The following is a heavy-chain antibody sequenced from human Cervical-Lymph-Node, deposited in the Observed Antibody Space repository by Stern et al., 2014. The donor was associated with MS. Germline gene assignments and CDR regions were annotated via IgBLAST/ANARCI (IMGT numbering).Heavy chain of an antibody. V-gene: IGHV1-2*04. D-gene: IGHD5-18*01. J-gene: IGHJ3*02. Sequence: QVQLVESGAEVKKPGASVKVSCKASGYTFTGYYMHWVRQAPGQGLEWMGWINPNSGGTNYAQKFQGWVTMTRDTSISTAYMELSRLRSDDTAVYYCARADTAMAPRLNSSEGPIAFDIWGQGTMVTVSS. CDR2: INPNSGGT. CDR3: ARADTAMAPRLNSSEGPIAFDI. CDR1: GYTFTGYY.